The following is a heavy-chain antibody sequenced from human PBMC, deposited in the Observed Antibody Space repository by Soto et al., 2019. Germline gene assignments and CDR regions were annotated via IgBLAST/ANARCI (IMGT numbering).Heavy chain of an antibody. CDR2: ISGSGGST. Sequence: EVQLLESGGGLVQPGGSLRLSCAASGFTFSSYAMSWVRQAPGKGLEWVSAISGSGGSTYYADSVKGRFTISRDNSKNTLYLQMNSLRAEDTAVYYCAKEAPDCSSTSCYTQFRDEYYYYGMDVWGPGTTVTVSS. CDR1: GFTFSSYA. J-gene: IGHJ6*02. V-gene: IGHV3-23*01. D-gene: IGHD2-2*02. CDR3: AKEAPDCSSTSCYTQFRDEYYYYGMDV.